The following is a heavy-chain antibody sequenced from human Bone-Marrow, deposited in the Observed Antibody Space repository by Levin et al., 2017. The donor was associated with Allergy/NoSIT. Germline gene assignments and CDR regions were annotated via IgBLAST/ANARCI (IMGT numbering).Heavy chain of an antibody. D-gene: IGHD2-21*01. CDR1: GLISSRLG. J-gene: IGHJ6*02. CDR3: AKVVILYFYYGLDV. Sequence: PGGSLRLSCEASGLISSRLGLTWVRQAPGKGLEWVSGITASGYGSSYADPVKGRFTISRDNVKNMVYLQMNGLRVEDTAVYYCAKVVILYFYYGLDVWGQGTTVTVSS. CDR2: ITASGYGS. V-gene: IGHV3-23*01.